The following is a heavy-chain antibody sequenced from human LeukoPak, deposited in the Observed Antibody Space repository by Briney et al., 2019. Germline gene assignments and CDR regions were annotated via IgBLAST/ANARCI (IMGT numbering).Heavy chain of an antibody. CDR1: GYTFTSYN. V-gene: IGHV1-46*01. CDR3: AREPGDYGDYYHYYTDV. Sequence: ASVKVSCKASGYTFTSYNMHYVRQAPGQALEWMGIINPSGGSTSSAQKLQLKITMTRAADTSKVYMELSIMRYDATDGYYYAREPGDYGDYYHYYTDVWGKGTTVTVS. D-gene: IGHD4-17*01. CDR2: INPSGGST. J-gene: IGHJ6*03.